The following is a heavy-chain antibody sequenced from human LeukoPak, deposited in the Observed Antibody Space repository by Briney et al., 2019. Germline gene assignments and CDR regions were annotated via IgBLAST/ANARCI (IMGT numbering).Heavy chain of an antibody. D-gene: IGHD3-22*01. J-gene: IGHJ4*02. CDR1: DYSISSGNY. CDR2: VYHSGST. V-gene: IGHV4-38-2*01. Sequence: SETLSLTCAVSDYSISSGNYWSWIRQPPGKGLEWIGSVYHSGSTHYRPSLKSRVTISVDTSKNQFSLKLSSVTAADTAVYYCARNDSSGYLDYWGQGTLVTVSS. CDR3: ARNDSSGYLDY.